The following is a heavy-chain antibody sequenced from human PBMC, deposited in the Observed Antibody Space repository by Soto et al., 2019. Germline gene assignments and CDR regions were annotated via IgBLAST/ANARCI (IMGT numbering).Heavy chain of an antibody. V-gene: IGHV1-69*13. Sequence: ASVKVSCKASGGTFNTYAIGWVRQAPGQGPEWMGGIISMFGSTNYAQKFWGRVTITADESTSTAYMELSSLRAEDTAVYYCAKEIDTMIVSGASFDIWGQGTMVTVSS. CDR2: IISMFGST. J-gene: IGHJ3*02. D-gene: IGHD3-22*01. CDR1: GGTFNTYA. CDR3: AKEIDTMIVSGASFDI.